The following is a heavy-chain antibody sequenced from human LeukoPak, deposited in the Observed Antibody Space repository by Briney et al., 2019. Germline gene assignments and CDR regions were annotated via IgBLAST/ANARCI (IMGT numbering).Heavy chain of an antibody. CDR2: INPSDGDT. J-gene: IGHJ3*02. Sequence: ASVKVSCKTSGYTFTDYYMQWVRQAPGQGLAWMGWINPSDGDTKSARKFQGRVTMTRDTSISTAYLELSRLTSDDTAIYYCARDCSGADCYSGNAFDIWGQGTMVTVSS. D-gene: IGHD2-15*01. CDR1: GYTFTDYY. V-gene: IGHV1-2*02. CDR3: ARDCSGADCYSGNAFDI.